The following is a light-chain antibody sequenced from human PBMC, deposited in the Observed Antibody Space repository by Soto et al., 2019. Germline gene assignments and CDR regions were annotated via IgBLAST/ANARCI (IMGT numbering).Light chain of an antibody. V-gene: IGLV2-11*01. CDR2: DVR. Sequence: QSVLTQPRSVSGSPGQSVTISCTGTSSDVCGYNYVSWYQQHPGKAPKLMIYDVRKRPSAVPDRFSGSKSGNTASLTISGLQAVDEADYYCCSYAGSXTFYVFGTGTKVTVL. CDR3: CSYAGSXTFYV. CDR1: SSDVCGYNY. J-gene: IGLJ1*01.